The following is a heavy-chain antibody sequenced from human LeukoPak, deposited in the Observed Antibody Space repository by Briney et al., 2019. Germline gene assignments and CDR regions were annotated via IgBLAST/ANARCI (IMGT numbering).Heavy chain of an antibody. CDR2: ISDSGGST. D-gene: IGHD6-6*01. J-gene: IGHJ4*02. CDR3: AKARSRLYFDY. V-gene: IGHV3-23*01. CDR1: GFTFSSYA. Sequence: GGSLRLSCAASGFTFSSYAVNWVRQAPGKGLEWVSGISDSGGSTYYADSVKGRFTISRDNSKNTLFLQMNSLRAEDTAVYYCAKARSRLYFDYWGQGTLVTVSS.